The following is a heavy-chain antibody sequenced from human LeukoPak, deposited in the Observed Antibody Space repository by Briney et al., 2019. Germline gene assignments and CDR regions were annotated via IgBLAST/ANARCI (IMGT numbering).Heavy chain of an antibody. V-gene: IGHV1-8*01. CDR1: GYTFTSYD. Sequence: ASVKVSCKASGYTFTSYDINWARQATGQGLEWMGWMNPNSGNAGYAQKFQGRVTMTRNTSISTAYMELSSLRSEDTAVYYCARCPPSGSYACLHRGQGTLVTVSS. CDR3: ARCPPSGSYACLH. CDR2: MNPNSGNA. J-gene: IGHJ4*02. D-gene: IGHD1-26*01.